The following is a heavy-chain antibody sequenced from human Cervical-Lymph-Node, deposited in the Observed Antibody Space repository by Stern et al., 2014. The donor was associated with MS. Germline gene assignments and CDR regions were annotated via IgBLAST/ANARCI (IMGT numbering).Heavy chain of an antibody. Sequence: QVQLQESGPGLLRPSETLSLTCTVSGASITSYYWSWIRQPPGKGLEWIGYIYYSGTTNYNASLKGRVAISIDTSKTQFSLRLSSVTAADTAVYYCARATDLWGQGTLGTVSS. CDR3: ARATDL. CDR2: IYYSGTT. J-gene: IGHJ5*02. V-gene: IGHV4-59*01. CDR1: GASITSYY.